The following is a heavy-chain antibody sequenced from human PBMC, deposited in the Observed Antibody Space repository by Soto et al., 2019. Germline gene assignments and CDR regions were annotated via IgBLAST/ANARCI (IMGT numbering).Heavy chain of an antibody. D-gene: IGHD6-6*01. Sequence: ASGKVSCKASGYTFTSYGISWVRQAPGQGLEWMGWISAYNGNTNYAQKLQGRVTMTTDTSTSTAYMELRSLRSDDTAVYYCARALGQYSSSYYYYGMDVWGQGTTVTVSS. J-gene: IGHJ6*02. CDR2: ISAYNGNT. CDR1: GYTFTSYG. V-gene: IGHV1-18*04. CDR3: ARALGQYSSSYYYYGMDV.